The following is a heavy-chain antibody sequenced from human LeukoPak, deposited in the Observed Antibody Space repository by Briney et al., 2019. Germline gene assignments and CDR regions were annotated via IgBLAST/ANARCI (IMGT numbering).Heavy chain of an antibody. J-gene: IGHJ6*02. Sequence: SVKVSCKASGGTFSSYAISWVRQAPGQGLEWMGRIIPILGIANYAQKFQGRVTITADKSTSTAYMELSSLRSEDTAVYYCAREDIVVVVAATRNYYGMDVWGQGTTVTVSS. CDR2: IIPILGIA. V-gene: IGHV1-69*04. CDR1: GGTFSSYA. CDR3: AREDIVVVVAATRNYYGMDV. D-gene: IGHD2-15*01.